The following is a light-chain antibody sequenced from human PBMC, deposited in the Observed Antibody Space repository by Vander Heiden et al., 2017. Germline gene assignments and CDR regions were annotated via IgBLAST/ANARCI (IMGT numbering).Light chain of an antibody. CDR1: QSVSSY. V-gene: IGKV3-11*01. CDR2: DAS. CDR3: QQRSNWPLT. J-gene: IGKJ4*01. Sequence: IVLTQSPATLCLSPGERATLSCRASQSVSSYLAWYQQKPGQAPRLLIYDASNRATGIPARFSGSGSGTDFTLTISSLEPEDFAVYYCQQRSNWPLTFGGGTKVEIK.